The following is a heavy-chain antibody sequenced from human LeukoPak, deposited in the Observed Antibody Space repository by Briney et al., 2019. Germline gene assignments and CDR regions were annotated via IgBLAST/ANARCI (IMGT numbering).Heavy chain of an antibody. CDR3: ARRISVTTSRAFDM. CDR1: GYTLTELS. Sequence: ASVKVSCKVSGYTLTELSMHWVRQAPGKGLEWMGGFDPEDGETIYAQKFQGRVTMTEDTSTDTAYMELSSLRSEDTAVYYCARRISVTTSRAFDMWGQGTMVTVSP. J-gene: IGHJ3*02. V-gene: IGHV1-24*01. D-gene: IGHD1-14*01. CDR2: FDPEDGET.